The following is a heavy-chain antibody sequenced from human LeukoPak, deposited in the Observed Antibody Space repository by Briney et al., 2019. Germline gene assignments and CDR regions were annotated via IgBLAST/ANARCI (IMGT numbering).Heavy chain of an antibody. Sequence: VQPGRSLRLSCAASGFTFSNYAMHWVRQAPGKGLEWVAVISYGGSNEYYADSVKGRFTISRDNSKNTLNLEMSSLRAEDTAVYYCAKSSTDWHFWYFDLWGRGTLVTVSS. V-gene: IGHV3-30-3*01. CDR2: ISYGGSNE. D-gene: IGHD6-19*01. J-gene: IGHJ2*01. CDR1: GFTFSNYA. CDR3: AKSSTDWHFWYFDL.